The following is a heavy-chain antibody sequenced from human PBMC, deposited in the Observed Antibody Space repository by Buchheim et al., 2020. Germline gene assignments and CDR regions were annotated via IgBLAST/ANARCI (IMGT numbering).Heavy chain of an antibody. D-gene: IGHD5-18*01. CDR2: ISPSGVRT. J-gene: IGHJ4*02. Sequence: EVQLLESGGGLVQPGGSLRLSCAASGFTFSSYAVSWVRQAPGKGLEWVSTISPSGVRTYYADSVKGQFTISRDNSRNSLSLQMNGLRAEDTAVYYCAKAEGYSYPFNYWGQGTL. CDR3: AKAEGYSYPFNY. V-gene: IGHV3-23*01. CDR1: GFTFSSYA.